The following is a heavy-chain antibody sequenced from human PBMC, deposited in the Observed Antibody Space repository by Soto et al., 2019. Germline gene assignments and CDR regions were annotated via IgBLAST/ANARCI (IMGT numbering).Heavy chain of an antibody. CDR3: ARASPPEGYCSSTSCSKGGGFDY. D-gene: IGHD2-2*01. V-gene: IGHV4-34*01. CDR2: INHSGST. J-gene: IGHJ4*02. CDR1: GGSFSGYY. Sequence: TLSLTCAVYGGSFSGYYWSWIRQPPGKGLEWIGEINHSGSTNYNPSLKSRVTISVDTSKNQFSLKLSSVTAADTAVYYCARASPPEGYCSSTSCSKGGGFDYWGQGTLVTVSS.